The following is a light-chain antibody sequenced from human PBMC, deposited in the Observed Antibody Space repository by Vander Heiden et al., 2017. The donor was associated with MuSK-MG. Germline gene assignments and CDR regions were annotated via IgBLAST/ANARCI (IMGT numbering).Light chain of an antibody. Sequence: QPVLTPQPSLTVSPGGTLTLTCASSTGGVTSGYYPNWCQQKPGQAPRARRYCTSNKHSWTPARCSGSLLGGKAALTLSGVQPEDEAEYDCLLYYGGAQLVVCGGGTKLTVI. CDR3: LLYYGGAQLVV. CDR2: CTS. J-gene: IGLJ2*01. CDR1: TGGVTSGYY. V-gene: IGLV7-43*01.